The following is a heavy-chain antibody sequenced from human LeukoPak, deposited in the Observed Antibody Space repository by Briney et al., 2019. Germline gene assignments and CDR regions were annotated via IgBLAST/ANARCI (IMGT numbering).Heavy chain of an antibody. CDR3: ARLSLHCSGGSCYRGAFDS. CDR1: GFRFSSYA. D-gene: IGHD2-15*01. CDR2: INHSGST. Sequence: GSLRLACAASGFRFSSYAMSWVRQPPGKGLEWIGEINHSGSTNYNPSLKSRVTISVDTSKNQFSLNLTSVTAADTAVYYCARLSLHCSGGSCYRGAFDSWGQGTLVTVSS. J-gene: IGHJ4*02. V-gene: IGHV4-34*01.